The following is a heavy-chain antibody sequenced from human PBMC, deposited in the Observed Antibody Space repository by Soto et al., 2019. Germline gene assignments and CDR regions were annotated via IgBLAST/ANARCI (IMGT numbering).Heavy chain of an antibody. J-gene: IGHJ3*02. V-gene: IGHV3-30*18. CDR1: GFTFSSYG. CDR2: ISYDGSNK. Sequence: ESGGGVVQPGRSLRLSCAASGFTFSSYGMHWVRQAPGKGLEWVAVISYDGSNKYYADSVKGRFTISRDNSKNTLYLQMNSLRAEDTAVYYCAKTRGVAGIFDAFDIWGQGTMVTVSS. D-gene: IGHD6-19*01. CDR3: AKTRGVAGIFDAFDI.